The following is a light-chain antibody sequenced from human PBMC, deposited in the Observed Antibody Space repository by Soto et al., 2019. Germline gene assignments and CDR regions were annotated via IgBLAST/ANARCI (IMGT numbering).Light chain of an antibody. CDR1: QSVSSY. CDR2: DAS. V-gene: IGKV3-11*01. CDR3: QQRSNWSPIT. Sequence: ETVLTQSPATLSLSPGERATLSCRASQSVSSYLAWYQQRPGQAPRLLIYDASNRATGLPARFSGSGSGTDFTLTISSLEAEDFAIYYCQQRSNWSPITFGQGTRLEI. J-gene: IGKJ5*01.